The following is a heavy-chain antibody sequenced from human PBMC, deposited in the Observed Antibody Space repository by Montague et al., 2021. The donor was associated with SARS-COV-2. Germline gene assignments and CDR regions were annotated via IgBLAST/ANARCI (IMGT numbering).Heavy chain of an antibody. J-gene: IGHJ4*02. V-gene: IGHV3-74*01. CDR2: INNDGSSR. CDR3: ARAPGPTLRNAGSGFDS. Sequence: SLRLSFSASGFTFTYYWMPWVRQAPGKGLAWVSRINNDGSSRIYADSVRGRFTISRDNAKNTLYLQMNSLRAEDTAVYYCARAPGPTLRNAGSGFDSWGQGTLVTVSS. CDR1: GFTFTYYW. D-gene: IGHD2-8*01.